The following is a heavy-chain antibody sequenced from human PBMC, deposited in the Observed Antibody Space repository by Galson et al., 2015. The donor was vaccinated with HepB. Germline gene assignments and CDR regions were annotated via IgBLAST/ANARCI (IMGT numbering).Heavy chain of an antibody. CDR2: ISSSSSTI. CDR3: AKGYSKSWYSGLGY. D-gene: IGHD5-12*01. V-gene: IGHV3-48*01. Sequence: SLRLSCAASGFTFSSYSMNWVRQAPGKGLEWVSYISSSSSTIYYADSVKGRFTISRDNSKNTVYLQMNSLRAEDTGMYFCAKGYSKSWYSGLGYWGQGTLVTVSS. J-gene: IGHJ4*02. CDR1: GFTFSSYS.